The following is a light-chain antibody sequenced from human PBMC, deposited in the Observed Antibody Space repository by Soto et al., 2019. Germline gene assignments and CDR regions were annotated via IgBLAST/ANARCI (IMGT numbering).Light chain of an antibody. Sequence: EIVWTQSPGTLSLSPGARATLSCRASQSVSNNYLAWYQQKPGQAPRLLIYGASNRATGIPDRFSGSGSGTDSTLTIRRLQPEDFAVDYCQQYGSSGTFGQGTKVDIK. CDR1: QSVSNNY. CDR2: GAS. V-gene: IGKV3-20*01. J-gene: IGKJ1*01. CDR3: QQYGSSGT.